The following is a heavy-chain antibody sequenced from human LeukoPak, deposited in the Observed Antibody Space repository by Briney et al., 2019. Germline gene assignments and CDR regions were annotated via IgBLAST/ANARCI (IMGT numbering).Heavy chain of an antibody. Sequence: GGSLRLSCAASGFTFISYAMSWVRQAPGKGLEWVSTIGFGDDSAYYADSVKGRFTISRDNSKNTLYLQMNYLRAEDTAVYYCAKDPTSVGGRHDWLLDSWGQGTLVTVSS. CDR1: GFTFISYA. CDR3: AKDPTSVGGRHDWLLDS. CDR2: IGFGDDSA. V-gene: IGHV3-23*01. D-gene: IGHD3-9*01. J-gene: IGHJ5*02.